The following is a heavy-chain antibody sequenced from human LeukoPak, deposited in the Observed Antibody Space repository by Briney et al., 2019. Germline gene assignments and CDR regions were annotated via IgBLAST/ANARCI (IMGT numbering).Heavy chain of an antibody. Sequence: SETLSLTCTVSGGSISSSSYYWGWIRQPPGKGLEWIGSIYYSGSTYYNPPLKSRVTISVDTSKNQFSLKLSSVTAADTAVYYCARDLSSSGWYDYWGQGTLVTVSS. CDR1: GGSISSSSYY. D-gene: IGHD6-19*01. CDR2: IYYSGST. V-gene: IGHV4-39*07. CDR3: ARDLSSSGWYDY. J-gene: IGHJ4*02.